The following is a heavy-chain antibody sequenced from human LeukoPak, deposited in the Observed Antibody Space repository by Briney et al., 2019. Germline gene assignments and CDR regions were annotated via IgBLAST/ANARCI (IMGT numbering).Heavy chain of an antibody. CDR3: ARLSSSWYNNWFDP. D-gene: IGHD6-13*01. Sequence: SETLSLTCAVYGGSFSGYYWSWIRQPPGKGLEWIGEINHSGSTNYNPSLKSRVTISVDTSKNQFSLKLSSVTAADTAAYYCARLSSSWYNNWFDPWGQGTLVTVSS. V-gene: IGHV4-34*01. J-gene: IGHJ5*02. CDR1: GGSFSGYY. CDR2: INHSGST.